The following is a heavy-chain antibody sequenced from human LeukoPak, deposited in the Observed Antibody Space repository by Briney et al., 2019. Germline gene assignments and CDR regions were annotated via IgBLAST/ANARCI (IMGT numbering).Heavy chain of an antibody. D-gene: IGHD2-15*01. V-gene: IGHV3-7*01. Sequence: GGSLRLSCAASGFTFSSYWMSWVRQAPGKGLAWVANIKQDGSEKYYVDSVKGRFTISRDNAKNSLYLQMNSLRAEDTAVYYCARDFGGSCYPDCDVFDYWGQGTLVTVSS. CDR2: IKQDGSEK. CDR3: ARDFGGSCYPDCDVFDY. CDR1: GFTFSSYW. J-gene: IGHJ4*02.